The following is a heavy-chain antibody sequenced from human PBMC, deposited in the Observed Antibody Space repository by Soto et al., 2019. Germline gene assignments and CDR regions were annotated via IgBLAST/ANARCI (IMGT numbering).Heavy chain of an antibody. CDR2: INPNSGGT. J-gene: IGHJ3*02. Sequence: ASVKVSCKASGYTFTGYYMHWVRQAPGQGLEWMGWINPNSGGTNYAQKFQGWVTMTRDTSISTAYMVLSRLRSDDTAVYYCARAVAANAFDIWGQGTMVTVSS. D-gene: IGHD6-19*01. CDR3: ARAVAANAFDI. V-gene: IGHV1-2*04. CDR1: GYTFTGYY.